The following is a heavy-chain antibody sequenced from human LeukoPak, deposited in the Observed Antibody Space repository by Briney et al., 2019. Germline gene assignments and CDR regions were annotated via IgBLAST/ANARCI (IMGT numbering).Heavy chain of an antibody. CDR1: GYTFTSYG. D-gene: IGHD6-19*01. V-gene: IGHV1-18*01. J-gene: IGHJ4*02. Sequence: ASVKVSCKASGYTFTSYGISWVRQAPGQGLEWMGWISAYNGNTNYAQKLQGRVTMTTDTSTSTAYMELRSLRSDDTAVYYCARSEVSGWYRSWPGEPTRFDYWGQGTLVTVSS. CDR3: ARSEVSGWYRSWPGEPTRFDY. CDR2: ISAYNGNT.